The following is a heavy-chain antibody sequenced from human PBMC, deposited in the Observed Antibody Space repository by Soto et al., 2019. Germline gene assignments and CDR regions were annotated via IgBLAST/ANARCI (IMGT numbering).Heavy chain of an antibody. D-gene: IGHD6-13*01. Sequence: PSETLSLTCAFSGGSLSSGVYSLPWIRPPPGKGLEWIGYIYHSGSTYYNPSLKSRVTISVDRSKNQFSLKLSSVTAADTAVYYCEKGDSSYWDNWFDPWGQGTLVTVSS. CDR3: EKGDSSYWDNWFDP. CDR1: GGSLSSGVYS. V-gene: IGHV4-30-2*01. CDR2: IYHSGST. J-gene: IGHJ5*02.